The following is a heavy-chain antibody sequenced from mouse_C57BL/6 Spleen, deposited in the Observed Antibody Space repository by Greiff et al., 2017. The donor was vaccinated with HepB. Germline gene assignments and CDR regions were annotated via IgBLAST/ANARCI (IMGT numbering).Heavy chain of an antibody. CDR2: INPGSGGT. J-gene: IGHJ4*01. CDR3: GGGGMVDY. D-gene: IGHD1-1*02. V-gene: IGHV1-54*01. Sequence: VQLQQSGAELVRPGTSVKVSCKASGYAFTNYLIEWVKQRPGQGLEWIGVINPGSGGTNYNEKFKGKATLTADKSSSTAYMQLSSLTSADSAVYFCGGGGMVDYWGQGTSVTVSS. CDR1: GYAFTNYL.